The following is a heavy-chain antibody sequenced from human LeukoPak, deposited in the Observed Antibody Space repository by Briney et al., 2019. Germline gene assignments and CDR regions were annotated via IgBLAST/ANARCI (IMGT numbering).Heavy chain of an antibody. V-gene: IGHV3-30*18. CDR1: GFNFNEYG. D-gene: IGHD5/OR15-5a*01. CDR3: AKEGLDIVSLGYFDN. J-gene: IGHJ4*02. Sequence: GGSLRLSCVASGFNFNEYGMNWVRQAPGEGLEWVASIAYDGRKKEISESVRGRFTISRDKTKNTVFLQMSSLKVEDTAVYYCAKEGLDIVSLGYFDNWGQGTLVTVSS. CDR2: IAYDGRKK.